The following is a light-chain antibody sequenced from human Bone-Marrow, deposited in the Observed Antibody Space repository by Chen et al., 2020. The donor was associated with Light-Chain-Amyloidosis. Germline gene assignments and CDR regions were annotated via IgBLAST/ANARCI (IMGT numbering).Light chain of an antibody. J-gene: IGLJ2*01. CDR2: RDT. Sequence: SYALTQPPSVSVSPGQTARITCSGDDLPTKYAYWYQQKPGQAPVLVIHRDTERPSGISERFSGCSSGTTATLTSSGVQAEDEADYHCQSADSSGTYEVIFGGGTKLTVL. V-gene: IGLV3-25*03. CDR3: QSADSSGTYEVI. CDR1: DLPTKY.